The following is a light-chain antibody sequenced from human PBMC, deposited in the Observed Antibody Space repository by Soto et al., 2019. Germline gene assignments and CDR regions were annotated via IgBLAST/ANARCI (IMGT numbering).Light chain of an antibody. CDR3: QQHDSSPPIT. V-gene: IGKV3-20*01. Sequence: EIVLTQSPGTLSLSPGERASLSCRAGQGVSRSYLAWYQQKPGQAPRLLIYGACSRGTVIPDRFSGSGSGTDFTLTSSMQDPEDAAEYCQQHDSSPPITFGQGTRLEIK. CDR2: GAC. J-gene: IGKJ5*01. CDR1: QGVSRSY.